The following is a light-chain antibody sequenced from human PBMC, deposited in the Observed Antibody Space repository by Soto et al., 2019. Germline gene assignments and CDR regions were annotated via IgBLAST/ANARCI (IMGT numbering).Light chain of an antibody. V-gene: IGKV1D-12*01. CDR1: QGISSW. CDR3: XXXNSFPLT. Sequence: DIQMTQSPSSVSASVGDRVTITCRASQGISSWLAWYQQKPGKAPKLLIYAASSLQSGVPSRFSGSGSGTDFTLTXSSLXPXXXXXXXXXXXNSFPLTFGGGTKVEIK. CDR2: AAS. J-gene: IGKJ4*01.